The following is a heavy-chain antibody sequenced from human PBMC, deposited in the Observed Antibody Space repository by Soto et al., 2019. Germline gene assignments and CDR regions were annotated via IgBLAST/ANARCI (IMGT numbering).Heavy chain of an antibody. V-gene: IGHV3-7*01. Sequence: PGGSLRLSCAGSGFTFSSYWMSWVRQAPDKGLEWVAKIKQDGSAKSYVDSVKGRFTISRDNARNSLSLQMDILRAEDTVVYYFVCAPREDTGYEYYFDYWGQGTLVTVSS. CDR3: VCAPREDTGYEYYFDY. J-gene: IGHJ4*02. D-gene: IGHD5-12*01. CDR2: IKQDGSAK. CDR1: GFTFSSYW.